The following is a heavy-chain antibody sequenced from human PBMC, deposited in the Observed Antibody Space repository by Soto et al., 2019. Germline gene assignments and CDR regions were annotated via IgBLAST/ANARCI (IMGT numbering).Heavy chain of an antibody. CDR3: VRRDSLRDRNAP. J-gene: IGHJ5*02. V-gene: IGHV3-33*01. CDR1: GFTFSNYG. Sequence: QVQLVESGGGVVQPGRSLTVSCAASGFTFSNYGMHWVRQAPDKGLAWVGVIWCVGSRKYYADSMKGRFTIYRDDSKKTMNREMNSLRDNNTAVYYIVRRDSLRDRNAPWGQGTLVTVAS. D-gene: IGHD3-22*01. CDR2: IWCVGSRK.